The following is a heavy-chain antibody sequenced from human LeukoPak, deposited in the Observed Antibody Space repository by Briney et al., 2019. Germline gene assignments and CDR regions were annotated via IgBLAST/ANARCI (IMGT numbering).Heavy chain of an antibody. CDR1: GFTFSSYA. CDR2: ISGSGGST. J-gene: IGHJ4*02. V-gene: IGHV3-23*01. D-gene: IGHD5-18*01. Sequence: GGSLRLSCAASGFTFSSYAMSWVRQAPGKGLEWVSAISGSGGSTYYADSVKGRFTISRDNSKNTLYLQMNSLRAEDTAVYYCAKDREGSYGPYYFDYWGQGTLVTVSS. CDR3: AKDREGSYGPYYFDY.